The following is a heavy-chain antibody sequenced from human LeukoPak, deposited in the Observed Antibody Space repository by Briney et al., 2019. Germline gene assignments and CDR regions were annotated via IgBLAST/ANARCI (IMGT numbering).Heavy chain of an antibody. CDR1: GYTFTSYS. V-gene: IGHV1-69*04. CDR3: ARDHQVGHYYGSGTGGSWFDP. D-gene: IGHD3-10*01. CDR2: IIPILGIA. J-gene: IGHJ5*02. Sequence: ASVKVSCKPSGYTFTSYSISWVRQAPGQGLEWMGRIIPILGIANYAQKFQGRVTITADKSTSTAYMELSSLRSEDTAVYYCARDHQVGHYYGSGTGGSWFDPWGQGTLVTVSS.